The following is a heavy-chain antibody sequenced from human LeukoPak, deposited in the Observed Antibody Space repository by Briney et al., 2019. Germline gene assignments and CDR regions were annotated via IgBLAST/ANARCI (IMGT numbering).Heavy chain of an antibody. V-gene: IGHV1-18*01. CDR2: ISGYTGNT. CDR1: GYSFTNYA. CDR3: ARLANLYYASDAFDI. J-gene: IGHJ3*02. D-gene: IGHD3-16*01. Sequence: GASVKVSCKASGYSFTNYAINWVRQAPGQGLEWMGWISGYTGNTNYAQKFQGRVTMTANTSTNTASMELRSLRSDDTAVYYCARLANLYYASDAFDIWGQGTMVTVSS.